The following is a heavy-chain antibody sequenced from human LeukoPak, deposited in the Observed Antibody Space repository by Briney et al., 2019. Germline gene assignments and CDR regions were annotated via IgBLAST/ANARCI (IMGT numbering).Heavy chain of an antibody. Sequence: GGPLRLSCAASGFTFSSYWMSWVRQAPGKGLEWVANIKEDGSRKYYVDSVKGRFTISRDNAKKSLYLEMNSLRAEDTAVYYCARDGVTSSVVYWGQGTLVTVSS. J-gene: IGHJ4*02. CDR2: IKEDGSRK. CDR1: GFTFSSYW. D-gene: IGHD2-21*02. CDR3: ARDGVTSSVVY. V-gene: IGHV3-7*01.